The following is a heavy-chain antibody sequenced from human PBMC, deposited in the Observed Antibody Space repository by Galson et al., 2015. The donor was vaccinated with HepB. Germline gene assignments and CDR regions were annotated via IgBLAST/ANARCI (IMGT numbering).Heavy chain of an antibody. CDR1: GVTFSSYA. J-gene: IGHJ5*02. D-gene: IGHD1-14*01. V-gene: IGHV1-18*01. CDR3: ARGGGISPRDH. CDR2: ISGLNGNT. Sequence: SVKVSCKASGVTFSSYAISWVRQAPGQGLEWMGWISGLNGNTNYAQKLQGRVSLTTHTSATTVYMELRSLRSDDTAVYYCARGGGISPRDHWGQGTLVIVSS.